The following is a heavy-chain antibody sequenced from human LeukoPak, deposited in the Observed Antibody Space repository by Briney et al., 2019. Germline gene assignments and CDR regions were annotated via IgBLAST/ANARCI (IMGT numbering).Heavy chain of an antibody. Sequence: PSQTLSLTCTVSGGSISSGGYYWSWIRQPPGKGLEWIGYIYHSGSTYYNPSLKSRVTISVDRSKNQFSLKLSSVTAADTAVYYCARDREVVPAATSAFDIWGQGTMVTVSS. CDR1: GGSISSGGYY. CDR3: ARDREVVPAATSAFDI. V-gene: IGHV4-30-2*01. CDR2: IYHSGST. D-gene: IGHD2-2*01. J-gene: IGHJ3*02.